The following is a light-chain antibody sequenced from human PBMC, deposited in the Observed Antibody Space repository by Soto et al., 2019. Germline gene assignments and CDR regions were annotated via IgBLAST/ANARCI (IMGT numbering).Light chain of an antibody. CDR1: QSISNY. Sequence: DIQMTQSPSSLSASVGDRVTITCRASQSISNYLNWYQQKPGQAPKLLIYAATSLQSGVPSRFSGSGSGTDFTLTISSLQPEDFATYYCQQSYSSPQTFGQGTKVDIK. CDR3: QQSYSSPQT. CDR2: AAT. V-gene: IGKV1-39*01. J-gene: IGKJ1*01.